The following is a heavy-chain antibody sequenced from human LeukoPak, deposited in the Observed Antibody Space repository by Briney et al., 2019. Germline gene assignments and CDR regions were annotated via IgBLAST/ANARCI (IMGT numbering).Heavy chain of an antibody. Sequence: ASVKVSCKASGGTFSSYAISWVRQAPGQGLEWMGGIIPIFSTANYAQKFQGRVTITADESTSTAYMELSSLRSEDTAVYYCARGKSGYYPYYFDYWGQGTLVTVSS. D-gene: IGHD3-22*01. CDR1: GGTFSSYA. V-gene: IGHV1-69*13. J-gene: IGHJ4*02. CDR3: ARGKSGYYPYYFDY. CDR2: IIPIFSTA.